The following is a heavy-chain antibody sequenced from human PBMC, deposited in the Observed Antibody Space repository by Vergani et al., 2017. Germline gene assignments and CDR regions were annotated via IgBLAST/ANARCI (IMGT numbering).Heavy chain of an antibody. Sequence: QVQLQESGPGLVKPSGTLSLTCAVSGGSISSSNWWRWVRQPPGKGLEWIGEIYHSGSTNYNPSLQSRVTISVDKSKNQFSLKLSSVTAADTAVYYCARASASGSSLDDAFDIWGQGTMVTVSS. D-gene: IGHD1-26*01. V-gene: IGHV4-4*02. CDR3: ARASASGSSLDDAFDI. CDR1: GGSISSSNW. J-gene: IGHJ3*02. CDR2: IYHSGST.